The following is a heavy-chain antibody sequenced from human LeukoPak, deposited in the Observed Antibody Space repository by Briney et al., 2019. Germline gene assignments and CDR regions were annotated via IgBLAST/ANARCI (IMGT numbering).Heavy chain of an antibody. Sequence: RPGGSLRLSCAASGFTFSSYGMHWVRQAPGKGLEWVAVIWYDGSNKYYADSVKGRFTISRDNSMNTLYLQMNSLRAEDTAVYFCARGGLSIMGYWGQGTLVTVSS. CDR2: IWYDGSNK. CDR1: GFTFSSYG. J-gene: IGHJ4*02. V-gene: IGHV3-33*01. CDR3: ARGGLSIMGY. D-gene: IGHD2/OR15-2a*01.